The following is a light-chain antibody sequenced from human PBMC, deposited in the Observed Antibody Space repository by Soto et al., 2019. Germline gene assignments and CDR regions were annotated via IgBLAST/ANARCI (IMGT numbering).Light chain of an antibody. CDR2: GVS. J-gene: IGLJ1*01. CDR1: SSDVGSYNL. CDR3: CSYAGSSGYV. V-gene: IGLV2-23*02. Sequence: QSALTQPASVSGSPGQSITISCTGTSSDVGSYNLVSWYQQHPGKAPKLMIYGVSKRPSGVSNRFSGSKSGNTASLTISGLQAEDEADYYCCSYAGSSGYVFGTGTKVTVL.